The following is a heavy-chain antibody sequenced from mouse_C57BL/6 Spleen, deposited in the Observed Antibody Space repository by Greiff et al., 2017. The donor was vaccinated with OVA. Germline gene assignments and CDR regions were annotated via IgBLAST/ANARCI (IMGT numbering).Heavy chain of an antibody. CDR1: GYSITSGYD. V-gene: IGHV3-1*01. D-gene: IGHD2-10*02. Sequence: EVQLQQSGPGMVKPSQSLSLTCTVTGYSITSGYDWHWIRHFPGNKLEWMGYISYSGSTNYNPTLKSRTSITHDTSKNHFFLKLNSVTTEDTATYYCARGYGNPAWFAYWGQGTLVTVSA. CDR2: ISYSGST. CDR3: ARGYGNPAWFAY. J-gene: IGHJ3*01.